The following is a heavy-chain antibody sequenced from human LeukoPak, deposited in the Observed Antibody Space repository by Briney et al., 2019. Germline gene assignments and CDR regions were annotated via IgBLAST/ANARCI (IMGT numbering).Heavy chain of an antibody. CDR1: GFTFSSYA. CDR3: AKRFAVVAATGAFDY. Sequence: GGSLRLSCAASGFTFSSYAMSWVRQAPGKGLEWVSAIGGSGDSTYYADSVKGRFTISRDNSKNTLYLQMNSLRAEDTAVYYCAKRFAVVAATGAFDYWGQGTLVTVSS. V-gene: IGHV3-23*01. J-gene: IGHJ4*02. D-gene: IGHD3-10*01. CDR2: IGGSGDST.